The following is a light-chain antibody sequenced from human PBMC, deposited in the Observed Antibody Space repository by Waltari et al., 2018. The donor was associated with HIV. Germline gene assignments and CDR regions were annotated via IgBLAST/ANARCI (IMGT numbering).Light chain of an antibody. CDR2: EGT. CDR1: SSDVGSYNL. J-gene: IGLJ2*01. V-gene: IGLV2-23*01. CDR3: CSYAANSTLL. Sequence: QSALTQPASVSGSPGQSITISCTGTSSDVGSYNLVSWYQQHPGKAPKFMIYEGTKRPSGVSNRFSGSKSDNTASLTISGRQAEDEADYHCCSYAANSTLLVGGGTKLTVL.